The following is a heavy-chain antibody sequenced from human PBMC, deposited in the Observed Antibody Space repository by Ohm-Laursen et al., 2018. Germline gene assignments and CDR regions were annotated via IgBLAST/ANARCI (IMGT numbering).Heavy chain of an antibody. V-gene: IGHV4-61*01. CDR1: ACSDTRGNRY. CDR3: ANAKVYERSAYYYYFDY. D-gene: IGHD3-22*01. Sequence: TLSLTCSVSACSDTRGNRYWSWLRKRPGGGLECIGNVYSSGSTNYNPSLNSRVTISVDTSKNQFSLEVNSVTAADTAVYYCANAKVYERSAYYYYFDYWGQGTLVTVSS. J-gene: IGHJ4*02. CDR2: VYSSGST.